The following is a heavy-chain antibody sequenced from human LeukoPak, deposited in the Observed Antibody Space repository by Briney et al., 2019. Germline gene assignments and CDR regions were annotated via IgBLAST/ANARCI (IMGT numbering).Heavy chain of an antibody. CDR1: GGSISSSSYY. V-gene: IGHV4-39*01. CDR2: IYYSGST. Sequence: SETLSLTCTVSGGSISSSSYYWGWIRQPPGKGLEWIGSIYYSGSTYYNPSLKSRVTISVDTSKNQFSLKLSSVTAADTAVYDCARLSAEGYSSSWYWGDYYYGMDVWGQGTTVTVSS. CDR3: ARLSAEGYSSSWYWGDYYYGMDV. D-gene: IGHD6-13*01. J-gene: IGHJ6*02.